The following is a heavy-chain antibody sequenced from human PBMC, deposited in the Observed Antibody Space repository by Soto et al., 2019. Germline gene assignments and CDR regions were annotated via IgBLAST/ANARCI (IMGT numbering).Heavy chain of an antibody. CDR1: GYTFTSYA. Sequence: GASVKVSCKASGYTFTSYAMHWVRQAPGQRLEWMGWINAGNGNTKYSQKFQGRVTITRDTSASTAYMELSSLRSEDTAVYYCARDSVGNYVVDPWGQGTLVTVSS. V-gene: IGHV1-3*01. D-gene: IGHD4-4*01. J-gene: IGHJ5*02. CDR2: INAGNGNT. CDR3: ARDSVGNYVVDP.